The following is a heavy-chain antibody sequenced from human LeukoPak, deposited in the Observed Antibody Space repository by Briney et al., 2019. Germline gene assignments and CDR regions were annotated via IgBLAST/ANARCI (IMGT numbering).Heavy chain of an antibody. J-gene: IGHJ4*02. Sequence: SETLSLTCAVSGGSMSSFYWSWIRQPPGKGLEWIGYIYYSGSTDYNPSLKSRVTISLDTSKNQSSLKLSSVTAADTAVYYCARVTGYQLLLSWGQGTLVTVSS. D-gene: IGHD2-2*01. CDR2: IYYSGST. CDR3: ARVTGYQLLLS. V-gene: IGHV4-59*01. CDR1: GGSMSSFY.